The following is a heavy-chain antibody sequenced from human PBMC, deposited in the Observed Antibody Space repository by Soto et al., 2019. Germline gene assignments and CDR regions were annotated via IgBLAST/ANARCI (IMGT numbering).Heavy chain of an antibody. Sequence: EVQLLESGGGLVQPGGYLRLSCAASGFTFTNYALSWVRQAPGKGLEWVSTIGGGSGSTSYADSVKGRFSISRENSKNTLYLQMSSLRAEDTALYYCATRMYSTSWYYFVSWGQGTLVTVSS. J-gene: IGHJ4*02. V-gene: IGHV3-23*01. D-gene: IGHD6-13*01. CDR2: IGGGSGST. CDR1: GFTFTNYA. CDR3: ATRMYSTSWYYFVS.